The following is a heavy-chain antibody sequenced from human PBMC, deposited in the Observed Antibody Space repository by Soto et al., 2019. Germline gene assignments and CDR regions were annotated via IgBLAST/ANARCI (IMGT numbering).Heavy chain of an antibody. J-gene: IGHJ4*02. CDR3: ERLCSSTTGSLDY. CDR1: GGSLSSSDYY. D-gene: IGHD2-2*01. Sequence: QVQLQESGPGLVKPSETLSLTCTVSGGSLSSSDYYWGWIRQPPGKGLEWVGSIYYSGRTSYNPSLKSRVTISADTSKNQFSLTLSSVTAADMAVYYCERLCSSTTGSLDYWGQGPLVTFSS. V-gene: IGHV4-39*01. CDR2: IYYSGRT.